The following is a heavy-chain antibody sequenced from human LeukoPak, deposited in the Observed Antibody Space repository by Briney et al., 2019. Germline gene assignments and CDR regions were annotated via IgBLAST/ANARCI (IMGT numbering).Heavy chain of an antibody. J-gene: IGHJ4*02. V-gene: IGHV1-69*13. CDR3: ARGGPDSGYDRGALDY. Sequence: SVKVSCKASGGTFSSYAISWVRQAPGQGLEWMGGIIPIFGTANYAQKFQGRVTITADESTSTAYMELSSLRSEDTAVYYCARGGPDSGYDRGALDYWGQGTLVTVSS. CDR1: GGTFSSYA. CDR2: IIPIFGTA. D-gene: IGHD5-12*01.